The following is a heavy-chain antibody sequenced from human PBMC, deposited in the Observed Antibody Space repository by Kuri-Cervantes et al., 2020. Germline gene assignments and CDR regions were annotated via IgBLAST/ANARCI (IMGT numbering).Heavy chain of an antibody. CDR1: GFTLSTYA. CDR2: ISFDGSNT. CDR3: ARVTREWELRYFDY. V-gene: IGHV3-30-3*01. Sequence: GGSLRLSCAASGFTLSTYAMHWVRQAPGKGLEWVAVISFDGSNTNYADSVKGRFTISRDNSKNTLSLQMNSLRAEDTAAYYCARVTREWELRYFDYWGQGTLVTVSS. J-gene: IGHJ4*02. D-gene: IGHD1-26*01.